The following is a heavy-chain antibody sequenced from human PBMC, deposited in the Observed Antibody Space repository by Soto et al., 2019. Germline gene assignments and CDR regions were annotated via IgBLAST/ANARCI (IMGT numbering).Heavy chain of an antibody. Sequence: GSLRLSCAASGFIFSGSAIHWVRQASGKGLEWVGRIRGRASNFATSSAASVKGRFTFSRDNAQKSLYLQMNNLRVGDTAVYYCARAYLGELPRRADYYYAMDVWGRGTTVTVSS. J-gene: IGHJ6*02. CDR1: GFIFSGSA. CDR3: ARAYLGELPRRADYYYAMDV. D-gene: IGHD3-10*01. V-gene: IGHV3-73*01. CDR2: IRGRASNFAT.